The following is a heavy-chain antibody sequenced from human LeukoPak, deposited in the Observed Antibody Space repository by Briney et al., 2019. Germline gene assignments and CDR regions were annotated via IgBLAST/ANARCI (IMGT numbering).Heavy chain of an antibody. Sequence: PSETLSLTCAVNGGSFSGYYWSWIRQPPGKGLEWIGEINHSGSTYYNPSFKSRLTISVDTSKNQFSLKLSSVTAADTAVYYCASLRTGDFDYWGQGALVTVSS. CDR2: INHSGST. D-gene: IGHD3-10*01. V-gene: IGHV4-34*01. CDR3: ASLRTGDFDY. J-gene: IGHJ4*02. CDR1: GGSFSGYY.